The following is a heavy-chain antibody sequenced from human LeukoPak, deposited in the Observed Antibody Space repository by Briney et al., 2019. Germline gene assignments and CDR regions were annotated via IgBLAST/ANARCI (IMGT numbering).Heavy chain of an antibody. J-gene: IGHJ3*02. CDR1: GGSTSSSGYY. D-gene: IGHD6-19*01. CDR2: MFYTGST. CDR3: ARRSSAWNAFDI. Sequence: PSETLSLTCTVSGGSTSSSGYYWGWIRQPPGKGLEWIGSMFYTGSTYYSPSLKSRVTLSADMSQNHFSLKVTSVTAADTAVYYCARRSSAWNAFDIWGRGTMVTVSS. V-gene: IGHV4-39*02.